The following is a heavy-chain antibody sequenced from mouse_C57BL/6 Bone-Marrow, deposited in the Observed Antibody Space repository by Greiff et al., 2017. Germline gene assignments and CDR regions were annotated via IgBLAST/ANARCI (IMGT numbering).Heavy chain of an antibody. CDR3: HVCDGYEDY. J-gene: IGHJ4*01. D-gene: IGHD2-3*01. Sequence: EVMLVESGGGLVQPGGSMKFSCVASGFTFSNYWMNWVRQSPGKGLEWVAQIRLKSDNYATHYAESVKGRFTISRDDSKSSVYLQMNNLRAEDIGIYYYHVCDGYEDYWGQGTSVTVSS. V-gene: IGHV6-3*01. CDR2: IRLKSDNYAT. CDR1: GFTFSNYW.